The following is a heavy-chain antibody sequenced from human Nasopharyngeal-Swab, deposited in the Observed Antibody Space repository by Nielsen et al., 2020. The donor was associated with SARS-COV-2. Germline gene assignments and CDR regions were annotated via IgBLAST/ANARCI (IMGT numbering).Heavy chain of an antibody. V-gene: IGHV5-51*01. D-gene: IGHD3-3*01. CDR3: ARQETDYDFWSGYYFDAFDI. CDR2: IYPGDSDT. J-gene: IGHJ3*02. CDR1: GYSFTSYW. Sequence: GESLKISCKGSGYSFTSYWIGWVRQMPGKCLEWMGIIYPGDSDTRYSPSFQGQVTISADKSISTAYLQWSSLKASDTAMYYCARQETDYDFWSGYYFDAFDIWGQGTMVTVSS.